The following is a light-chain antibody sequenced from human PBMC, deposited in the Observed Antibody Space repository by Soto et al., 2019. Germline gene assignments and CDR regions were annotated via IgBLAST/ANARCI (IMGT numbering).Light chain of an antibody. CDR3: HQNYATPLT. V-gene: IGKV4-1*01. CDR2: WAS. Sequence: DFVLTQSPDSLAVSLGERATFNCRSSRTLLSPADNQNYLAWSRQRPGQPPELLIYWASTRESGVPDRFTGSGSGTDFTLTISSLQAEDVAVYYCHQNYATPLTFGGGTKLEIK. CDR1: RTLLSPADNQNY. J-gene: IGKJ4*01.